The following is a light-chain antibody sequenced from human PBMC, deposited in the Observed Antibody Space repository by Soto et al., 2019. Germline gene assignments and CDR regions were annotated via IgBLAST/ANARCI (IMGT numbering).Light chain of an antibody. V-gene: IGLV2-23*02. Sequence: QSALTQPASVSGSPGQSITISCTAAGSDVGTYNLVSWYQQHPGKAPTLVIYEVTRQPSGASHRFSGSKSGNTASLTISAQQAEDEADYYCCSYTRSDTVVFGGGTKLTVL. CDR1: GSDVGTYNL. CDR3: CSYTRSDTVV. J-gene: IGLJ2*01. CDR2: EVT.